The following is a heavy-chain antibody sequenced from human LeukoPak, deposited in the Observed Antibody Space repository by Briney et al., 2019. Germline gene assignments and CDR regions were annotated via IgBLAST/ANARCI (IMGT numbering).Heavy chain of an antibody. CDR3: ARSVRNASYYYDSSGYKGYFDY. CDR2: INHSGST. V-gene: IGHV4-34*01. J-gene: IGHJ4*02. CDR1: GVSFSGYY. Sequence: SETLSLTCAVYGVSFSGYYWSWIRQPPGKGLEWIGEINHSGSTNYNPSLKSRVTISVDTSKNQFSLKLSSVTAADTAVYYCARSVRNASYYYDSSGYKGYFDYWGQGTLVTVSS. D-gene: IGHD3-22*01.